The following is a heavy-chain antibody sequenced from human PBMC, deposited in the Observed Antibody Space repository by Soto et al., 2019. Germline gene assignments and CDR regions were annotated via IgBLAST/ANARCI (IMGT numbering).Heavy chain of an antibody. CDR1: GGSISSGDSY. V-gene: IGHV4-30-4*03. Sequence: TLSLTCTVSGGSISSGDSYWGWIRQPPGKGLEWIGYIDNSGTTYYNPSLKSRITMSIYTSTNQFFLKLSSMTAEDTAVYYCAKTPGVITVITSFDHWGQGTPVTVPQ. CDR3: AKTPGVITVITSFDH. CDR2: IDNSGTT. J-gene: IGHJ4*02. D-gene: IGHD3-16*01.